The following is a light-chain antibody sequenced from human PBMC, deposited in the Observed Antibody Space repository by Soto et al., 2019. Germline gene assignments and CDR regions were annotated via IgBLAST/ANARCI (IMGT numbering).Light chain of an antibody. CDR1: SSDVGGYNY. J-gene: IGLJ3*02. Sequence: QSALTQPRSVSGSPGQSVTISCTGTSSDVGGYNYVSWYQQHPGKAPKLMIYDVSKRPSGVPDRFSGSKSDNTASLTISGLQAEDEADYYCCSYAGSYTVRVFGGGTKLTVL. V-gene: IGLV2-11*01. CDR3: CSYAGSYTVRV. CDR2: DVS.